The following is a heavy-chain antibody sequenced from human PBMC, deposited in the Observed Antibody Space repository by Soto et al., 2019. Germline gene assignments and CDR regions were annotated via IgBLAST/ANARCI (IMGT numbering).Heavy chain of an antibody. D-gene: IGHD2-15*01. CDR3: ARGHCSGGSCYYENWFDP. J-gene: IGHJ5*02. CDR1: AYTFTSYC. Sequence: ASVKVSCKASAYTFTSYCISWVRQAPGQGLEWMGWISAYNGNTNYAQKLQGRVTMTTDTSTSTAYMELRSLRSDDTAVYYCARGHCSGGSCYYENWFDPWGQGTLVTVSS. V-gene: IGHV1-18*01. CDR2: ISAYNGNT.